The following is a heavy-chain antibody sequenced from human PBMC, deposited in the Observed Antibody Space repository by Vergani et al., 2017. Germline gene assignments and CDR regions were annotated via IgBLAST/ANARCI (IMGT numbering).Heavy chain of an antibody. J-gene: IGHJ4*02. V-gene: IGHV4-31*03. D-gene: IGHD4-17*01. Sequence: QVQLQESGPGLVKPSQTLSLTCTVSGGSISSGGYYWSWIRQHPGKGLEWIGYICHSGSTYYNPSLKSRVSISVDMSKNQFSLKLSSVTAADTAVYYCARGNDYGDVDYWGQGTLVTVSS. CDR3: ARGNDYGDVDY. CDR2: ICHSGST. CDR1: GGSISSGGYY.